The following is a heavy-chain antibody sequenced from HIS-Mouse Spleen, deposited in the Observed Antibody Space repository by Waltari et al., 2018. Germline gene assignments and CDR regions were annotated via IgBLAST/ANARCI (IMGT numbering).Heavy chain of an antibody. CDR2: ISWNSGSI. V-gene: IGHV3-9*01. CDR3: AKGLGMTVIDY. D-gene: IGHD4-17*01. J-gene: IGHJ4*02. CDR1: GFPFDDYA. Sequence: EVQLVESGGGLVQPGRSLRLSCAASGFPFDDYAMHWVRQAPGKGLEWVSGISWNSGSIGYADSVKGRFTISRDNAKNSLYLQMNSLRAEDTALYYCAKGLGMTVIDYWGQGTLVTVSS.